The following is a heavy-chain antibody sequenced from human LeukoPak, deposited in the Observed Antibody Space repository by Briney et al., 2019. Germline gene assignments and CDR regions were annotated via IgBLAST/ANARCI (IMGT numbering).Heavy chain of an antibody. J-gene: IGHJ4*02. CDR1: GFSFSTYT. CDR3: ARARRYRSSWYHDY. D-gene: IGHD6-13*01. V-gene: IGHV3-48*02. CDR2: ISSSSSTI. Sequence: GGSLRLSCAASGFSFSTYTMNWVRQAPGKGLDWVSYISSSSSTIYYADSVKGRFTISRDNADNSLYLQMNSLRDEDTAVYYCARARRYRSSWYHDYWGQGSLVTVSS.